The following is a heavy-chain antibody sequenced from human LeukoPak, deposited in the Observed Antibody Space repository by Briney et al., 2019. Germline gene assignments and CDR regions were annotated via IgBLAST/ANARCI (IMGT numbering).Heavy chain of an antibody. CDR1: GYTFTSYG. CDR3: ARGGPPLYYYDSGGYYYAFDP. J-gene: IGHJ5*02. D-gene: IGHD3-22*01. V-gene: IGHV1-18*01. CDR2: ISAYNGNT. Sequence: WASVKVSCKASGYTFTSYGISWVRQAPGQGLEWMGWISAYNGNTNYAQKLQGRVTMTTDTSTSTAYMELRSLRSDDTAVYYCARGGPPLYYYDSGGYYYAFDPWGQGTLVTVSS.